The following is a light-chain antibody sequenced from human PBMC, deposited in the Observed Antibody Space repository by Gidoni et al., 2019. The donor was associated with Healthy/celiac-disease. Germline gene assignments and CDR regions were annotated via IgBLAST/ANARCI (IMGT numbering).Light chain of an antibody. CDR3: QQYNNWPPWT. CDR2: GAS. V-gene: IGKV3-15*01. CDR1: QSVSSN. J-gene: IGKJ1*01. Sequence: EIVMTQSPATLSVSPGERATLSCRASQSVSSNLAWYQQKPGQAPRLLIYGASTRDTGIPARFSGSGSGTEFTLTISSLQCEDFAVYYCQQYNNWPPWTFXQXTKVEIK.